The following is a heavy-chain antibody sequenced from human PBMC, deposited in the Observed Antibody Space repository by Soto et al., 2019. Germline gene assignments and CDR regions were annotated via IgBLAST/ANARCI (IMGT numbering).Heavy chain of an antibody. J-gene: IGHJ6*02. CDR1: GGSISSYC. CDR3: ARKYSSSSGGYYGMDV. D-gene: IGHD6-6*01. CDR2: IYYSGST. V-gene: IGHV4-59*01. Sequence: SETLSLTCTVSGGSISSYCWSWIRQPPGKGLEWIGYIYYSGSTNYNPSLKSRVTISVDTSKNQFSLKLSSVTAADTAVYYCARKYSSSSGGYYGMDVWGQGTTVTVSS.